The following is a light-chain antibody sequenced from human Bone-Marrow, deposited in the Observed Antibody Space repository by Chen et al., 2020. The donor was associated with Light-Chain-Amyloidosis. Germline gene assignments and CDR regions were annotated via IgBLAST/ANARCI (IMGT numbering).Light chain of an antibody. CDR2: RDT. CDR3: QSADSSGTYEVI. Sequence: SYELTQPPAVSVSPGQTARLTGSGDVLPTKYAYWYQQNPGQAPVLVIHRDTERPSGISERFSGSSSGTTATLTISGVQAEDEADYHCQSADSSGTYEVIFGGGTKLTVL. J-gene: IGLJ2*01. CDR1: VLPTKY. V-gene: IGLV3-25*03.